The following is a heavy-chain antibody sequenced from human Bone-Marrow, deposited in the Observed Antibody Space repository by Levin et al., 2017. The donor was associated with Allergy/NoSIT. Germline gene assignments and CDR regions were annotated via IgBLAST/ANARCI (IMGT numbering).Heavy chain of an antibody. CDR2: INTDSGGT. Sequence: PGASVKVSCKASGYTFTDYYIHWVRQAPGQGLEWMGRINTDSGGTNSAQRFQGRVTMTRDTSISTAYMELNSLTSDDTAVYFCTMGGLVPGADNWFDPWGQGTLVTVSP. CDR3: TMGGLVPGADNWFDP. J-gene: IGHJ5*02. CDR1: GYTFTDYY. D-gene: IGHD2-2*01. V-gene: IGHV1-2*06.